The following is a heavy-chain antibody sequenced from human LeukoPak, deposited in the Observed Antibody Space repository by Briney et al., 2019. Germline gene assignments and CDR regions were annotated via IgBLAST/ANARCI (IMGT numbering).Heavy chain of an antibody. CDR1: GFTFSSYA. CDR3: AKGFSYYYDSGYDPDSY. CDR2: ISGSGGST. Sequence: SGGSLRLSCTASGFTFSSYAMSWVRQAPGKGLEWVSAISGSGGSTYSADSVKGRFTISRDNSKNTLYLQMNSLRAEDTAVYYCAKGFSYYYDSGYDPDSYWGQGTLVTVSS. D-gene: IGHD3-22*01. V-gene: IGHV3-23*01. J-gene: IGHJ4*02.